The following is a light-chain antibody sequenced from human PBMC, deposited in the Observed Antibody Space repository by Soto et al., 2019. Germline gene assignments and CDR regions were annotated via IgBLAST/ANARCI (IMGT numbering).Light chain of an antibody. J-gene: IGLJ2*01. V-gene: IGLV2-8*01. Sequence: QSALTQPPSASGSPGQSVIISCTGTSSDVGGSNYISWYQQHPGRAPKLMIYEVSKRPSGVPDRFSGSKSGNTASLTVSGLQAEDEADYYCNSYAGSNNYVVFGGGTKLTVL. CDR3: NSYAGSNNYVV. CDR2: EVS. CDR1: SSDVGGSNY.